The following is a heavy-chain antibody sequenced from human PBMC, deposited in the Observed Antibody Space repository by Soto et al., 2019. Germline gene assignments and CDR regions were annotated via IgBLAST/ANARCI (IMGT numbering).Heavy chain of an antibody. CDR2: TYYRSKWYN. V-gene: IGHV6-1*01. J-gene: IGHJ4*02. CDR3: ARGSDVVVVAATRDGFYFDY. D-gene: IGHD2-15*01. Sequence: SQTLSLTCAISGDSVSSNSAAWNWIRQSPSRGLEWLGRTYYRSKWYNDYAVSVKSRITINPDTSKNQFSLQLNSVTPEDTAVYYCARGSDVVVVAATRDGFYFDYWGQRTLVTVSS. CDR1: GDSVSSNSAA.